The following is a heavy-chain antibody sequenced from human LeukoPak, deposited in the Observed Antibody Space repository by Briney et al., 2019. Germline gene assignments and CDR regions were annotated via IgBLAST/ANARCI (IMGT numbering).Heavy chain of an antibody. V-gene: IGHV1-2*02. CDR1: GYTFTSYY. CDR2: INPNSGGT. D-gene: IGHD1-20*01. J-gene: IGHJ5*02. Sequence: ASVKVSCKASGYTFTSYYMHWVRQAPGQGLEWMGWINPNSGGTNYAQKFQGRVTMTRDTSISTAYMELSRLRSDDTAVYYCAREYNWNDVNWFDPWGQGTLVTVSS. CDR3: AREYNWNDVNWFDP.